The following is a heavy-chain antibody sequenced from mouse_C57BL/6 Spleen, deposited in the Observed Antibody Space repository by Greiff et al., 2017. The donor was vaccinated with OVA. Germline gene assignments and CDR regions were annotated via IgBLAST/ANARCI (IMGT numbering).Heavy chain of an antibody. Sequence: QVQLQQSGPELVKPGASVKISCKASGYAFSSSWMNWVKQRPGKGLEWIGRIYPGDGDTNYNGKFKGKATLTADKSSSTAYMHLSSLTSEDSAVYFCARELGRQWYFDVWGTGTTVTVSS. CDR2: IYPGDGDT. J-gene: IGHJ1*03. D-gene: IGHD4-1*01. CDR3: ARELGRQWYFDV. V-gene: IGHV1-82*01. CDR1: GYAFSSSW.